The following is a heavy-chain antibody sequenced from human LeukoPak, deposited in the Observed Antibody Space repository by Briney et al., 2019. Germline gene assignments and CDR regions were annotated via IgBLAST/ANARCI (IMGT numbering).Heavy chain of an antibody. CDR2: INPNSGGT. J-gene: IGHJ4*02. Sequence: ASVKVSCKASGYTFTGYYMHWVRQAPGQGLEWMGCINPNSGGTNYAQKFQGRVTMTRDTSISTAYMELSRLRSDDTAVYYCTILKGFIAAAGTLDFDYWGQGTLVTVSS. V-gene: IGHV1-2*02. CDR1: GYTFTGYY. CDR3: TILKGFIAAAGTLDFDY. D-gene: IGHD6-13*01.